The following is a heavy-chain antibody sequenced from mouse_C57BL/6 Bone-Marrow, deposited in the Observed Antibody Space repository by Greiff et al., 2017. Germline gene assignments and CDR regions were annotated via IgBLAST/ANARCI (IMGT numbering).Heavy chain of an antibody. CDR3: ANSDAMDY. Sequence: DVMLVESGGGLVKPGGSLKLSCAASGFTFSDYGMHWVRQAPEKGLEWVAYISSGSGTIYYADTVKGRFTISRDNTKNTLFLQMTSLRSEDTAMYYCANSDAMDYWGQGTSVTVSS. V-gene: IGHV5-17*01. CDR2: ISSGSGTI. J-gene: IGHJ4*01. CDR1: GFTFSDYG.